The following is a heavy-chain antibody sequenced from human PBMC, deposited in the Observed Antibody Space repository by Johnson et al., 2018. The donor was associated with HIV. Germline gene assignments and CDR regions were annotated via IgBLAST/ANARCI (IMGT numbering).Heavy chain of an antibody. V-gene: IGHV3-11*04. D-gene: IGHD2-21*02. CDR3: ARESCVCDCYSFLVAFDI. J-gene: IGHJ3*02. CDR1: GFTFSDYY. Sequence: VQLLESGGGLVKPGGSLRLSCAASGFTFSDYYMSWIRQAPGKGLEWVSYISSSGSTIYYADSVKGRFTISRDNAKNSLYRQMNSLRAEDTAGYYCARESCVCDCYSFLVAFDILGQGKMVTVSS. CDR2: ISSSGSTI.